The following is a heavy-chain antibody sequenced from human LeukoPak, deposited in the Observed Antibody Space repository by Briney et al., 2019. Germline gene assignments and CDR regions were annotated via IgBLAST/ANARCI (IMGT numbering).Heavy chain of an antibody. J-gene: IGHJ4*02. Sequence: SETLSLTCTVSGGSISSSSYYWSWIRQPAGKGLEWIGRFYTSGSTNYNPSLKSRVTISVDTSKDQFSLKLSSVTAADTAVYYCARCPGPSYYYDSSGYFDYWGQGSLVTVSS. CDR1: GGSISSSSYY. D-gene: IGHD3-22*01. CDR3: ARCPGPSYYYDSSGYFDY. V-gene: IGHV4-61*02. CDR2: FYTSGST.